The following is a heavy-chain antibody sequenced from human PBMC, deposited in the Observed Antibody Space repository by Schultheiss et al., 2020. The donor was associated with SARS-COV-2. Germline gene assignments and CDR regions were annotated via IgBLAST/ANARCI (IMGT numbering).Heavy chain of an antibody. CDR3: ARDQWGYNWNYVLEPHPYGMDV. CDR2: ISSSSSYI. J-gene: IGHJ6*02. Sequence: GGSLRLYCAASGFTFSSYSMNWVRQAPGKGLEWVSSISSSSSYIYYADSVKGRFTISRDNAKNSLYLQMNSLRAEDTAVYYCARDQWGYNWNYVLEPHPYGMDVWGQGTTVTVSS. V-gene: IGHV3-21*01. CDR1: GFTFSSYS. D-gene: IGHD1-7*01.